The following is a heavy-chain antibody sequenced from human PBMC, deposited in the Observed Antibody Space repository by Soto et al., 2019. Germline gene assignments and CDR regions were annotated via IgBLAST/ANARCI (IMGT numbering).Heavy chain of an antibody. J-gene: IGHJ4*02. D-gene: IGHD2-15*01. Sequence: PSETLSLTCEVSGGSLTGYYWIWDRQTPGKGLEWIGEINDSGTTYSNPSVKSRLTISINTAKRQISLGLTSVTAADTGVYYCQGGDFWGQGTLVTVSS. CDR2: INDSGTT. V-gene: IGHV4-34*01. CDR3: QGGDF. CDR1: GGSLTGYY.